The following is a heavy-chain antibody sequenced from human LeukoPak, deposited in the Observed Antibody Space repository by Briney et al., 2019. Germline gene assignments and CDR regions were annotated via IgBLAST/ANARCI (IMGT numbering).Heavy chain of an antibody. J-gene: IGHJ4*02. CDR2: IYYSGTT. D-gene: IGHD1-26*01. V-gene: IGHV4-39*07. CDR3: ARDREDWWELFRY. Sequence: PSETLSLTCTFSGGLISISTYYWGWIRQPPGKGLEWIGSIYYSGTTHYNPSLKSRVTIAVDTSKNQFSLKLISVTAADTAVYYCARDREDWWELFRYWGQGTLVTVSS. CDR1: GGLISISTYY.